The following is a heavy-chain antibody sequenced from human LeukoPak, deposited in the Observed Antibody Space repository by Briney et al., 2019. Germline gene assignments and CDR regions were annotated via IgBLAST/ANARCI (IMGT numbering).Heavy chain of an antibody. V-gene: IGHV1-18*01. CDR1: GYTFTSYD. Sequence: ASVKVSCKASGYTFTSYDISWVRQAPGQGLEWMGWISAYNGNTNYAQKLQGRVTMTTDTSTSTAYMELRSLRSDDTAVYYCARDVGVTFGGVIVVWGQGTLVTVSS. J-gene: IGHJ4*02. D-gene: IGHD3-16*02. CDR2: ISAYNGNT. CDR3: ARDVGVTFGGVIVV.